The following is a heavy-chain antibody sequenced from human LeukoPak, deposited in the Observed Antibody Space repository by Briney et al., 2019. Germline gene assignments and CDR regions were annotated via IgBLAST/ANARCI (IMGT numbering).Heavy chain of an antibody. CDR2: ISSSSSYI. Sequence: PGGSLRLSCAASGFTFSSYSMNWVRQAPGKGLEWVSSISSSSSYIYYADSVKGRFTISRDNAKNSLYLQMNSLRAEDTALYYCARDHSGSGWVVDYWGQGTLVTVSS. CDR3: ARDHSGSGWVVDY. D-gene: IGHD6-19*01. CDR1: GFTFSSYS. V-gene: IGHV3-21*01. J-gene: IGHJ4*02.